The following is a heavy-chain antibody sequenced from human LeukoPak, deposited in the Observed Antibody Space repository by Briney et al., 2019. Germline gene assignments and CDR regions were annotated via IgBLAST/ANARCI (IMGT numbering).Heavy chain of an antibody. D-gene: IGHD3-9*01. V-gene: IGHV3-7*03. CDR3: ARGRYVDWLFDY. Sequence: GGSLRLSCAASGFDCSRYWMTWVRQAPGKGLEWVANTEQDGGEEYYVDSVKGRFTISRGNAKNSLYLQMNSLRVEDTAVYYCARGRYVDWLFDYWGQGTLVTVSS. J-gene: IGHJ4*02. CDR1: GFDCSRYW. CDR2: TEQDGGEE.